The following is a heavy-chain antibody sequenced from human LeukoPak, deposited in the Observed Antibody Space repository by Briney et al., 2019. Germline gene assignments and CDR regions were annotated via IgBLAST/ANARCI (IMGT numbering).Heavy chain of an antibody. CDR2: IYYSGST. CDR1: GGSISSYY. D-gene: IGHD2-15*01. CDR3: ARHSDCSGGSCYFDY. Sequence: SETLSLTCTVSGGSISSYYWAWIRQPPGKGLEWIGSIYYSGSTYYNPSLKSRVTISVDTSKNQFSLKLSSVTAADTAVYYCARHSDCSGGSCYFDYWGQGTLVTVSS. V-gene: IGHV4-39*01. J-gene: IGHJ4*02.